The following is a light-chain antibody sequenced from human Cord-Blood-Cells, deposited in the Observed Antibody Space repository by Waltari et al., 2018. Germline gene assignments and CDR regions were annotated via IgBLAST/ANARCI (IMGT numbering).Light chain of an antibody. CDR2: GAS. Sequence: EIVMTQSPATLSVSPGERATLSCRTSQSVSSNLAWYQQNPGQAPRLLIYGASTRATGIPARFRGSGSVTEFTLTISSLQSEDFAVYYCQQYNNWLTFGGGTKVEIK. CDR1: QSVSSN. V-gene: IGKV3-15*01. J-gene: IGKJ4*01. CDR3: QQYNNWLT.